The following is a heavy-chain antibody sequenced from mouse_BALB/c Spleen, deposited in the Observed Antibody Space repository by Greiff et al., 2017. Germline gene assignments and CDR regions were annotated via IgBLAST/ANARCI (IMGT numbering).Heavy chain of an antibody. CDR2: IWAGGST. V-gene: IGHV2-9*02. Sequence: QVQLQQSGPGLVAPSQSLSITCTVSGFSLTSYGVHWVRQPPGKGLEWLGVIWAGGSTNYNSALMSRLSISKDNSKSQVFLKMNSLQTDDTAMYYCAREGPYYDGAMDYWGQGTSVTVSS. CDR1: GFSLTSYG. CDR3: AREGPYYDGAMDY. D-gene: IGHD1-1*01. J-gene: IGHJ4*01.